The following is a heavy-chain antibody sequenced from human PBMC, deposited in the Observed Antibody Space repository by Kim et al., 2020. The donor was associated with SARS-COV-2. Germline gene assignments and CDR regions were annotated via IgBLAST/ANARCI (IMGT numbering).Heavy chain of an antibody. CDR1: GYTFTSYG. V-gene: IGHV1-18*01. Sequence: ASVKVSCKASGYTFTSYGISWVRQAPGQGLEWMGWISAYNGNTNYAQKLQGRVTMTTDTSTSTAYMELRSLRSDDTAVYYCARVRLSYNSYGKNWFDPWGQGTLVTVSS. CDR3: ARVRLSYNSYGKNWFDP. CDR2: ISAYNGNT. D-gene: IGHD5-18*01. J-gene: IGHJ5*02.